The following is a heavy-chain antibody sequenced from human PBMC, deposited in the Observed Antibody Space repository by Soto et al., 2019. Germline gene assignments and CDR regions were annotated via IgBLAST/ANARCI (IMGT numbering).Heavy chain of an antibody. V-gene: IGHV3-23*01. Sequence: GSLRLSCAASGFTFSSYAMSWVRQAPGKGLEWVSVISGSGGSTYYADSVKGRFTISRDNSKNTLYLQMNILRAEDTAVYYCAKDGDYCSGASCFLDSWGLGILVTVSS. D-gene: IGHD2-15*01. CDR2: ISGSGGST. J-gene: IGHJ4*02. CDR1: GFTFSSYA. CDR3: AKDGDYCSGASCFLDS.